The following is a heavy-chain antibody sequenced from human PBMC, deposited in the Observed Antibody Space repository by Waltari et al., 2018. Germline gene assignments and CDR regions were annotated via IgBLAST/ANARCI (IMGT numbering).Heavy chain of an antibody. CDR1: AFMFSTFL. V-gene: IGHV3-7*01. CDR3: ARLSGSSTIYDF. D-gene: IGHD6-6*01. CDR2: SWQDGSQT. Sequence: EVQLVASGGGLVQPGGSLRLSCTTSAFMFSTFLMSWVRQIPGKGLEWVATSWQDGSQTMYVDSGKGRFTVSRDNARNSLFLQTSSLRGDDTAVYYCARLSGSSTIYDFWGQGTLVTVSS. J-gene: IGHJ4*02.